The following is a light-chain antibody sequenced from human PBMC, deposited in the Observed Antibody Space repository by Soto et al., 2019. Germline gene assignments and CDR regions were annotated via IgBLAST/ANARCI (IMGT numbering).Light chain of an antibody. CDR1: QSVGSS. CDR3: QQRSIWPWT. V-gene: IGKV3-11*01. CDR2: DAS. Sequence: EVVLTQSPATLSLSPGERATLSCRASQSVGSSVVWYQQKPGQAPRLLIYDASNRATGISARFRGSGSGTDFTLTISSLEPEDFAVYYCQQRSIWPWTFGQGTRVEIK. J-gene: IGKJ1*01.